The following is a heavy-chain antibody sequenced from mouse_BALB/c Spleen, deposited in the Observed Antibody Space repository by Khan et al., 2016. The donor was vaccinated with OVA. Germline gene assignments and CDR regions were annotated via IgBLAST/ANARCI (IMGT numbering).Heavy chain of an antibody. CDR1: GYSITSGYG. J-gene: IGHJ2*01. CDR2: ISYSGST. CDR3: TRTARIKY. V-gene: IGHV3-1*02. D-gene: IGHD1-2*01. Sequence: EVQLVVPGPGLVKPSQSLSLTCTVTGYSITSGYGSNWNRQFPGNKLEWMGYISYSGSTNYNPSLKSRLSITRDTSKNQFFLQLNSVTTEDTAKYYCTRTARIKYWGQGTTLTVSS.